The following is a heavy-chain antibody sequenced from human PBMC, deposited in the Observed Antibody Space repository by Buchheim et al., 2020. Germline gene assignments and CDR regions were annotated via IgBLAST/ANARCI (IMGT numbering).Heavy chain of an antibody. J-gene: IGHJ5*02. CDR1: GFTFSSYA. V-gene: IGHV3-23*01. Sequence: EVQLLESGGGLVQPGGSLRLSCAASGFTFSSYAMSWVRQAPGKGLEWVSAISGSGGSTYYADSVKGRFTISRDNSKNTRYLQMNSLRAEDTAVYYCAKRALPDIVVVPATKTNWFDPWGQGTL. D-gene: IGHD2-2*01. CDR2: ISGSGGST. CDR3: AKRALPDIVVVPATKTNWFDP.